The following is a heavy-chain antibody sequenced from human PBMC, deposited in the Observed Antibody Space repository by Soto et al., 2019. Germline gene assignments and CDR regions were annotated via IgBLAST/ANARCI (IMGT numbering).Heavy chain of an antibody. Sequence: SETLSLTCTVSGGSISSYYWSWIRQPPGKGLEWIGHVYYSGSTNYNPSLKSRVTISVDTSKNQFYLKLSSVTAADTAVYYCARGRRYDSSGYYPNHAFDIWGQGTMVTVSS. D-gene: IGHD3-22*01. CDR2: VYYSGST. V-gene: IGHV4-59*01. CDR1: GGSISSYY. J-gene: IGHJ3*02. CDR3: ARGRRYDSSGYYPNHAFDI.